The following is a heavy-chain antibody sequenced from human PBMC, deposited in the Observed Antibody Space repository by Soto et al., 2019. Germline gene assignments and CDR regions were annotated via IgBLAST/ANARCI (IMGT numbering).Heavy chain of an antibody. J-gene: IGHJ4*02. D-gene: IGHD4-17*01. CDR3: AVGHSMAYGDYVPFGY. V-gene: IGHV3-66*01. CDR2: IYGGGGT. CDR1: GFTVSNNY. Sequence: EVQLVESGGGLVQPGGSLRLSCAASGFTVSNNYMNWARQAPGKGLEWVSVIYGGGGTNYADSVKGRFTISRDNSKNTLYLQMNSLRVEDTAVYYCAVGHSMAYGDYVPFGYWGQGTLVTVSS.